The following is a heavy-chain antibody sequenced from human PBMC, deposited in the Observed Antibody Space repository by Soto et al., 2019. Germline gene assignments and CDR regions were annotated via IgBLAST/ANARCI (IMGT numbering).Heavy chain of an antibody. V-gene: IGHV1-8*01. J-gene: IGHJ4*02. Sequence: AASVKVSCKASGYTFTSYDINWVRQATGQGLEWMGWMNPNSGNTGYAQKFQGRVTMTRNTSISTAYMELSSLRSEDTAVYYCARGIPYDYVWGSYRHYYFDYWGQGTLVTVSS. CDR2: MNPNSGNT. CDR3: ARGIPYDYVWGSYRHYYFDY. CDR1: GYTFTSYD. D-gene: IGHD3-16*02.